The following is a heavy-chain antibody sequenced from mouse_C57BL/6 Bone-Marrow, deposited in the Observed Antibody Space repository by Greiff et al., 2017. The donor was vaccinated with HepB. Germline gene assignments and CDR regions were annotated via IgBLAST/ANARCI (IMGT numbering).Heavy chain of an antibody. CDR3: VRDKTTVVAPYWYFDV. CDR1: GFTFNTYA. J-gene: IGHJ1*03. V-gene: IGHV10-3*01. Sequence: EVKVVESGGGLVQPKGSLKLSCAASGFTFNTYAMHWVRQAPGKGLEWVARIRSKSSNYATYYADSVKDRFTISRDDSQSMLYLQMNNLKTEDTAMYYWVRDKTTVVAPYWYFDVWGTGTTVTVSS. CDR2: IRSKSSNYAT. D-gene: IGHD1-1*01.